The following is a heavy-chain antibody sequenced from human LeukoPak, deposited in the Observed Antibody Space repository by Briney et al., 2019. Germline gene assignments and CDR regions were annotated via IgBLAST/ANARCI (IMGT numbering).Heavy chain of an antibody. CDR2: IYYSGST. CDR3: AREIRSGSYYVFSAIDY. Sequence: PSETLSLTCTVYGGSISSGGYYLSWIRQHPGKGLEWIVYIYYSGSTYYNPSLKSRVTISVDTSKNQFSLKLSSVTAADTAVYYCAREIRSGSYYVFSAIDYWGQGTLVTVSS. D-gene: IGHD3-10*01. J-gene: IGHJ4*02. CDR1: GGSISSGGYY. V-gene: IGHV4-31*03.